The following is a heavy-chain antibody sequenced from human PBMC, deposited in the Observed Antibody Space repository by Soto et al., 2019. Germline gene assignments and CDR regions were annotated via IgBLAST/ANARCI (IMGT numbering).Heavy chain of an antibody. D-gene: IGHD5-18*01. CDR1: GGSFSGYY. CDR2: IDHGGST. V-gene: IGHV4-34*01. Sequence: KASETLSLTCAVYGGSFSGYYWSWIRQPPGKGLEWIGEIDHGGSTNYNPSLESRVTISFDTSRNQFSLKLKSVTAADTAVYFCARVGGYSYHLYGMDVWGQGTTVTVS. J-gene: IGHJ6*02. CDR3: ARVGGYSYHLYGMDV.